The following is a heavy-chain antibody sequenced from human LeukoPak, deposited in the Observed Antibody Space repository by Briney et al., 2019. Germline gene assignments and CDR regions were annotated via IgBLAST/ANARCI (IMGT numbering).Heavy chain of an antibody. CDR1: GFTVSRYA. CDR3: VKDLQYSSSPH. V-gene: IGHV3-64D*06. J-gene: IGHJ4*02. Sequence: GGSLRLSCSASGFTVSRYAMHWVRQAPGKRLEYVSSNGDDTYNADSVWGRFTISRDNSENTLYLQMTSLRPEDTAVYYCVKDLQYSSSPHWGQGTLVTVSS. CDR2: NGDDT. D-gene: IGHD6-13*01.